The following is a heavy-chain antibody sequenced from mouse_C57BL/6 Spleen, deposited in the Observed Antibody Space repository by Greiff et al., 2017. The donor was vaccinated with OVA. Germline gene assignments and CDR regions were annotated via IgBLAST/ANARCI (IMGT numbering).Heavy chain of an antibody. Sequence: SGPELVKPGASVQISCKASGYAFSSSWMNWVKQRPGKGLEWIGRIYPGDGDTNYNGKFKGKATLTADKSSSTAYMQLSSLTSEDSAVYFCARRRDGNDYFDVWGTGTTVTVSS. CDR2: IYPGDGDT. D-gene: IGHD2-2*01. J-gene: IGHJ1*03. CDR1: GYAFSSSW. CDR3: ARRRDGNDYFDV. V-gene: IGHV1-82*01.